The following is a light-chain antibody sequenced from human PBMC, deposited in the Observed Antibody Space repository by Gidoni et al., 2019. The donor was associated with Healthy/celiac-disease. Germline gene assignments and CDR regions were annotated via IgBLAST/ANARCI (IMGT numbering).Light chain of an antibody. CDR2: AAS. V-gene: IGKV1-39*01. CDR1: QSISSY. CDR3: QQSYSTPPWT. Sequence: IQPTQSPSSLSASVGDQVTITCRASQSISSYLNWYQQKPGKAPKLLIYAASSLQSGVPSRFSGSGSGTDFTLTISSLQPEDFATYYCQQSYSTPPWTFGQGTKVEIK. J-gene: IGKJ1*01.